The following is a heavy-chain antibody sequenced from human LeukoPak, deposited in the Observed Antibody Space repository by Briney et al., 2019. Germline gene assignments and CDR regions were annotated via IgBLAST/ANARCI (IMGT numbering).Heavy chain of an antibody. D-gene: IGHD3-3*01. CDR2: IYSSGST. Sequence: SETLSLTCSVSGGSLSTYYWSWIRQPPGKGLEWMGYIYSSGSTTYNPALNSRVTISVDTSKTQFSLKLTSVTAADTAVYYCAGSGTATYYDFWSGSTFNPWGQGILVTVSS. J-gene: IGHJ5*02. V-gene: IGHV4-59*01. CDR3: AGSGTATYYDFWSGSTFNP. CDR1: GGSLSTYY.